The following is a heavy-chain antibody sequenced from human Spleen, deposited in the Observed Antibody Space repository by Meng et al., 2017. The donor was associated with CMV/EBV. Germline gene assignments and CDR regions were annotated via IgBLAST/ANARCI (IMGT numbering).Heavy chain of an antibody. Sequence: CKASGGTFSSYAISWVRQAPGQGLEWMGGIIPIFGTANYAQKFQGSVTITTDESTSTAYMELSSLRSEDTAVYYCATLQYPYYFDYWGQGTLVTVSS. D-gene: IGHD2-2*02. CDR2: IIPIFGTA. CDR3: ATLQYPYYFDY. J-gene: IGHJ4*02. CDR1: GGTFSSYA. V-gene: IGHV1-69*05.